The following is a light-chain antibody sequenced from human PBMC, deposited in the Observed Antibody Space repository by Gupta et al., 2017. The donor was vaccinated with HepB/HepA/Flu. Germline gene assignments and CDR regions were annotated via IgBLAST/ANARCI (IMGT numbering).Light chain of an antibody. Sequence: EMVLTQPPGPLSLSPGERATLSCRASQTINSNFLAWYQQKPGQAPRLLMYGASRRATGIPDRFSGSGSGPDFTLTISRLEPEDFAVYYCQQYGTSPPITFGQGTRLEIK. J-gene: IGKJ5*01. V-gene: IGKV3-20*01. CDR3: QQYGTSPPIT. CDR2: GAS. CDR1: QTINSNF.